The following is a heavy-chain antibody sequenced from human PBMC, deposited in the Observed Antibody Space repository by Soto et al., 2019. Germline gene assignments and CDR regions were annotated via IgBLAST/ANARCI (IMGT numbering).Heavy chain of an antibody. D-gene: IGHD3-10*01. V-gene: IGHV3-23*01. CDR2: ISGGGDAP. J-gene: IGHJ2*01. CDR3: ARKVPGSTSRPDYWYFDL. Sequence: EVQLLESGGGLVQPGGSLRLSCAGSGFTFINYAMNWVRQAPGKGLEWVSTISGGGDAPFFADSVRGRFTISRDNSKNKVNLQMNNLGVDATAVYFCARKVPGSTSRPDYWYFDLWGRGTLVTVSS. CDR1: GFTFINYA.